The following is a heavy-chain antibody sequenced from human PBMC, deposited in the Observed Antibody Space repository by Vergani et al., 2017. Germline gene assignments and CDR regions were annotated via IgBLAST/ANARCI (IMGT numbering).Heavy chain of an antibody. CDR2: ISGSGGST. J-gene: IGHJ6*02. Sequence: EVQLLESGGGLVQPGGSLRLSCAASGFTFSSYAMSWVRQAPGEGLEWVSAISGSGGSTYYADSVKGRFTISRDNSKNTLYLQMNSLRAEDTAVYYCARDQECSGGSCYSGFYYYGMDVWGQGP. V-gene: IGHV3-23*01. D-gene: IGHD2-15*01. CDR1: GFTFSSYA. CDR3: ARDQECSGGSCYSGFYYYGMDV.